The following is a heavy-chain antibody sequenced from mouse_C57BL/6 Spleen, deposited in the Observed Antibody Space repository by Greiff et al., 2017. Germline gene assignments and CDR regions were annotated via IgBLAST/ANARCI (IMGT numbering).Heavy chain of an antibody. CDR2: ISYDGSN. CDR1: GYSITSGYY. Sequence: EVKLVEPGPGLVKPSQSLSLTCSVTGYSITSGYYWNWIRQFPGNKLEWMGYISYDGSNNYNPSLKNRTSITRDTSKNQSFLKLNSVTTEDTATHYCARANYYGSSYDGYFDVWGTGTTVTVAS. V-gene: IGHV3-6*01. J-gene: IGHJ1*03. D-gene: IGHD1-1*01. CDR3: ARANYYGSSYDGYFDV.